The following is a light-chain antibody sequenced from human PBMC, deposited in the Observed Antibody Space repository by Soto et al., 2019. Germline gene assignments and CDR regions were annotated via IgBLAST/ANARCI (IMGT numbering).Light chain of an antibody. V-gene: IGLV4-69*01. CDR1: SGHRTYA. CDR3: QTWGPGIVV. Sequence: QPVLTQSPSVSASLGASVNLTCTLSSGHRTYAIAWHQVQPGQGPRFLMTINSDGSHNRGDGVPARFSGASFGAERFLIISSVQSDDETDYYCQTWGPGIVVFGGGTKLTVL. J-gene: IGLJ2*01. CDR2: INSDGSH.